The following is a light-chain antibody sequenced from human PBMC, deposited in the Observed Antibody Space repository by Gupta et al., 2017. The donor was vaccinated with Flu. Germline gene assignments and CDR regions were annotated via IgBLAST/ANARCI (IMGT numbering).Light chain of an antibody. CDR3: QQRNSSPIT. Sequence: DIQLTQSPSFLSASVGDRVTITCRASQGISSYLAWYQQKPGKAPKLLIYAASTVQSGVPSRFSGSGSGTEFTLTISSLQPEDFATYYCQQRNSSPITFGHGTKVDIK. CDR2: AAS. CDR1: QGISSY. J-gene: IGKJ3*01. V-gene: IGKV1-9*01.